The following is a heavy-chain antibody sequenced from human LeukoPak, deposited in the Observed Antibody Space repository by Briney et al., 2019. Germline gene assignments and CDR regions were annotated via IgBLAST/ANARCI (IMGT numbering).Heavy chain of an antibody. CDR2: IYTSGST. Sequence: SETLSLTCTVSGGSISSYYWSWIRQPAGKGLEWIGRIYTSGSTNYNPSLKSRVTMSVDTSKNQFSLKLSSVTAADTAVYYCARVVAAAGHYYFDYWGQGTLVTVSS. J-gene: IGHJ4*02. CDR3: ARVVAAAGHYYFDY. V-gene: IGHV4-4*07. CDR1: GGSISSYY. D-gene: IGHD6-13*01.